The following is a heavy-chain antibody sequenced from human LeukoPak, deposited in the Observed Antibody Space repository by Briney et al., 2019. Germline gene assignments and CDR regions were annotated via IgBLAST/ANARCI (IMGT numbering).Heavy chain of an antibody. CDR3: AKDRVLGDYYDSSGP. CDR1: GFTFSSYA. Sequence: GGSLRLSCAASGFTFSSYAMSWVRQAPGKGLEWVSAISGSGGSTYYADSVKGRLTISTDNSKNTLYLQMNSLRAEDTAVYYCAKDRVLGDYYDSSGPWGQGTLVTVSS. J-gene: IGHJ5*02. V-gene: IGHV3-23*01. CDR2: ISGSGGST. D-gene: IGHD3-22*01.